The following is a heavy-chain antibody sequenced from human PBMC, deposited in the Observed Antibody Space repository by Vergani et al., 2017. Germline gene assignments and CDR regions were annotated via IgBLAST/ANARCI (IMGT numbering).Heavy chain of an antibody. V-gene: IGHV5-51*03. CDR2: IYTGDSAT. CDR3: ASVLEPRHFEYRYDYYGMDV. Sequence: EVQLVQSGAEVKKPGESLKISCKGSGYSFTSYWIGWVRQMPGKGLEWMGIIYTGDSATKYSPSFQGQVTISADKSISTAYLQWSSPTASDTAMYYCASVLEPRHFEYRYDYYGMDVWGQGPTVTVSS. CDR1: GYSFTSYW. D-gene: IGHD3-9*01. J-gene: IGHJ6*02.